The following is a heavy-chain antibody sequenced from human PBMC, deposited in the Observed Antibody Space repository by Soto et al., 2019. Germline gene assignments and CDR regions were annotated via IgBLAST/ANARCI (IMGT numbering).Heavy chain of an antibody. Sequence: QVPLVQSGAEVKKPGSSVKVSCKASGGTFSSYAISWVRQAPGQGLEWMGGIIPIFGTANYAQKFQGRVTITADESTSTAYMELSSLRSEDTAVYYCASPPEGYCTNGVCPLDVWGQGTTVTVSS. CDR2: IIPIFGTA. D-gene: IGHD2-8*01. V-gene: IGHV1-69*01. CDR3: ASPPEGYCTNGVCPLDV. CDR1: GGTFSSYA. J-gene: IGHJ6*02.